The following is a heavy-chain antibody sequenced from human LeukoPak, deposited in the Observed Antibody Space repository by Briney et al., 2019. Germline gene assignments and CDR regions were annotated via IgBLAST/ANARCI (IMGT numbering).Heavy chain of an antibody. CDR3: ARDPQYESSVPAHYFDY. J-gene: IGHJ4*02. CDR1: GFTFSDYY. Sequence: GGSLRLSCAASGFTFSDYYMSWIHQAPGKGLEWLSYISGNSVTIFHADSVRGRFTISRDNAKNSLYLQMNSLRAEDTAVYYCARDPQYESSVPAHYFDYWGQGTLVTVSS. V-gene: IGHV3-11*01. D-gene: IGHD3-22*01. CDR2: ISGNSVTI.